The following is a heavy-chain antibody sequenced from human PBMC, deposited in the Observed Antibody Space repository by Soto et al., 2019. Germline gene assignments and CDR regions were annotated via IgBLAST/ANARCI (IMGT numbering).Heavy chain of an antibody. CDR3: ARGRDGYNSDFDY. J-gene: IGHJ4*02. V-gene: IGHV1-69*02. D-gene: IGHD5-12*01. CDR1: VGTFSSYT. Sequence: QVQLVQSGAEVKKPGSSVKVSCKASVGTFSSYTISWVRQAPGQGLEWMGRIIPILGIANYAQKFQGRVTITADKSTSTAYMELSSLRSEDTAVYYCARGRDGYNSDFDYWGQGTLVTVSS. CDR2: IIPILGIA.